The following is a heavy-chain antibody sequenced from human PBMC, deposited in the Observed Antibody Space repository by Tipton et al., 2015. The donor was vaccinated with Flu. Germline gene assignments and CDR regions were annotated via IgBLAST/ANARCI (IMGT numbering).Heavy chain of an antibody. CDR3: ARESYGGNSGSFDY. J-gene: IGHJ2*01. Sequence: VQLVQSGGGLIQPGGSLRLSCAASGFTVSSNYMSWVRQAPGKGLEWVSVIYSGGSTYYADSVKGRFTISRDNSKNTLYLQINSLRAEDTAVYYCARESYGGNSGSFDYWGRGTLVTVSS. CDR2: IYSGGST. D-gene: IGHD4-23*01. V-gene: IGHV3-53*01. CDR1: GFTVSSNY.